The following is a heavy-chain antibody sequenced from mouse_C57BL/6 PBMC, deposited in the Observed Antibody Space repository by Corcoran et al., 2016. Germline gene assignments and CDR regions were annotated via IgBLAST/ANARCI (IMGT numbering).Heavy chain of an antibody. CDR3: ARWDYSYYYGSSYDAMDY. V-gene: IGHV9-3*01. CDR1: GYTFTTYG. Sequence: QIQLVQSGPELKKPGETVKISCKASGYTFTTYGMSWVKQAPGKGLKWMGWINTYSGVPTYADDFKGRFAFSLETSASTAYLQINNLKNEDTATYFCARWDYSYYYGSSYDAMDYWGQGTSVTVSS. D-gene: IGHD1-1*01. CDR2: INTYSGVP. J-gene: IGHJ4*01.